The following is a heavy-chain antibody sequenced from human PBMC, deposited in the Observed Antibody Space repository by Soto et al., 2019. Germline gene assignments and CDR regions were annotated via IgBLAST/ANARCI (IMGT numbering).Heavy chain of an antibody. D-gene: IGHD3-22*01. CDR3: ASRRDSSGYSTPEFDY. Sequence: SVHCSCQASGGTFSSYAISWVRQAPGQGLEWMGGIIPIFGTANYAQKVQGRVTITADESTSTAYMELSSLRSEDTAVYYCASRRDSSGYSTPEFDYWGQGTLVTVSS. J-gene: IGHJ4*02. CDR1: GGTFSSYA. CDR2: IIPIFGTA. V-gene: IGHV1-69*13.